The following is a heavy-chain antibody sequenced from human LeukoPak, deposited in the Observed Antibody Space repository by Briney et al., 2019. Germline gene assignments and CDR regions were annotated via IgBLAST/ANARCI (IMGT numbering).Heavy chain of an antibody. CDR2: ISSSGSTI. CDR1: GFTFSSYE. J-gene: IGHJ4*02. D-gene: IGHD1-26*01. Sequence: PGGSLRLSCAASGFTFSSYEMNWVRQAPGKGLEWVSYISSSGSTIYYADSVKGRFTISRDNAKNSLYLQMNSLRAEDTAVYYCARERLFGGSYYVDYWGQGTLVTVSS. V-gene: IGHV3-48*03. CDR3: ARERLFGGSYYVDY.